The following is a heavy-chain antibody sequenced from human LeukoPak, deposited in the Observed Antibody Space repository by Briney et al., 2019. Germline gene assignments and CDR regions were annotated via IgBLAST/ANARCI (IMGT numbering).Heavy chain of an antibody. V-gene: IGHV4-31*03. CDR1: GGSISSGGYY. CDR2: IYYNGRT. CDR3: ARDNTYYYDNNGDDI. D-gene: IGHD3-22*01. J-gene: IGHJ3*02. Sequence: PSETLPLTCTVSGGSISSGGYYWNWIRQHPGKGLEWIGYIYYNGRTYYNPSLKSRVTISVDTSKNQFSLKLSSVTAADTAVYYCARDNTYYYDNNGDDIWGQGTMVTVSS.